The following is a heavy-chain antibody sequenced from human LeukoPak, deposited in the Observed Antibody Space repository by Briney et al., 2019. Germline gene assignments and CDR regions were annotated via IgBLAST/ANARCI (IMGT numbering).Heavy chain of an antibody. V-gene: IGHV3-30*02. D-gene: IGHD3-22*01. Sequence: GGSLRLSCAASGFAFSTYGMHWVRQAPGKGLEWVAFIRCDGSNQYYADSVKGRFTISRDNSKNTLYLQMNSLRAEDTAVYYCAKDWHDSSGCPAEYFQHWGQGTLVTVSS. CDR3: AKDWHDSSGCPAEYFQH. CDR2: IRCDGSNQ. J-gene: IGHJ1*01. CDR1: GFAFSTYG.